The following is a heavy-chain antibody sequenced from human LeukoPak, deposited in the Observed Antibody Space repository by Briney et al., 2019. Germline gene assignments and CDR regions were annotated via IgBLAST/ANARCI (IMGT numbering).Heavy chain of an antibody. Sequence: SETLSLTCTVSGGSISSYYWSWIRQPPGKGLEWIGYIYYSGSTNYNPSLKSRVIISVDTSKNQFSLKLSSVTAADRAVYYCARGRYCSSTSCRGFDPWGQGTLVTVSS. V-gene: IGHV4-59*01. CDR2: IYYSGST. CDR3: ARGRYCSSTSCRGFDP. D-gene: IGHD2-2*01. J-gene: IGHJ5*02. CDR1: GGSISSYY.